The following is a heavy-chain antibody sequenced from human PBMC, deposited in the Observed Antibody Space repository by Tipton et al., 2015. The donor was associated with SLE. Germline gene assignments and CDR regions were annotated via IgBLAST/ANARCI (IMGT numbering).Heavy chain of an antibody. CDR2: IKSKSDGGTT. D-gene: IGHD3-9*01. Sequence: GSLRLSCAASGSTFSSADMSWVRQAPGKGLEWVGHIKSKSDGGTTDYAAPVKGRFTISRNDSKDTFYLQMDSLKAEDTAVYFCIVEEVDHDILTGYSFSDFWGQGALVTVSS. V-gene: IGHV3-15*01. CDR3: IVEEVDHDILTGYSFSDF. CDR1: GSTFSSAD. J-gene: IGHJ4*02.